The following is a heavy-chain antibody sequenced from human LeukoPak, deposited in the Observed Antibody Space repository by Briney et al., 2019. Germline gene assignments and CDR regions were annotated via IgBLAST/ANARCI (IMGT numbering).Heavy chain of an antibody. CDR3: AREVPSITIFGVVIRYFDY. CDR1: GGSISSYY. Sequence: NASETLSLTCTVSGGSISSYYWSWIRQPRGKGLEWIGYIYYSGSTNYNPSLKSRVTISVDTSKNQFSLKLSSVTAADTAVYYCAREVPSITIFGVVIRYFDYWGQGTLVTVSS. J-gene: IGHJ4*02. CDR2: IYYSGST. V-gene: IGHV4-59*01. D-gene: IGHD3-3*01.